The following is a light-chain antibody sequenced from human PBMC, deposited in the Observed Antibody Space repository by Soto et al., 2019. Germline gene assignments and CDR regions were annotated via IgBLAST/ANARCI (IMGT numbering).Light chain of an antibody. CDR3: SSYTSSSTYV. CDR2: EVS. J-gene: IGLJ1*01. Sequence: QSALTQPASVSGSPGQSIAISCTGTSSDVGGYNYVSWYQQHPGKAPKLMISEVSNRPSGVSNRFSGSKSGNTASLTISGLQAEDEADYYCSSYTSSSTYVCGTGSKVPDL. V-gene: IGLV2-14*01. CDR1: SSDVGGYNY.